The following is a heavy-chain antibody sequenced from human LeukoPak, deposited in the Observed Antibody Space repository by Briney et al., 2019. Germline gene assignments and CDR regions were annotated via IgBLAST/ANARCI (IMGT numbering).Heavy chain of an antibody. CDR3: ARGTGDYDFWSGYYPN. CDR2: IYHSGST. J-gene: IGHJ4*02. V-gene: IGHV4-30-2*01. CDR1: GGSISSGGYY. Sequence: ASETLSLTCTVSGGSISSGGYYWSWIRQPPGKGLEWIGYIYHSGSTYYNPSLKSRVTISVDRSKNQFSLKLSSVTAADTAVYYCARGTGDYDFWSGYYPNWGQGTLVTVSS. D-gene: IGHD3-3*01.